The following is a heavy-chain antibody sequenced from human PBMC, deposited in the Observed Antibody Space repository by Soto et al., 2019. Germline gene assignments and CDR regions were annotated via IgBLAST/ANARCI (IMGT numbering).Heavy chain of an antibody. CDR1: GFTFSSYA. CDR2: ISSGSITI. CDR3: ARDGSQDY. D-gene: IGHD1-26*01. V-gene: IGHV3-48*01. Sequence: EVPLVESGGGLVQPGGSLRLSCAASGFTFSSYALNWVRQAPGKGLEWVSYISSGSITIYYADSVKGRFTISRDNAKNSLSLQMNSLRAEDTAVYYCARDGSQDYWGQGTLVTVSS. J-gene: IGHJ4*02.